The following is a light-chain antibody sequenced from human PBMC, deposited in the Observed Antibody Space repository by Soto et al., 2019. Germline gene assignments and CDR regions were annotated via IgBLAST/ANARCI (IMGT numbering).Light chain of an antibody. V-gene: IGLV2-14*01. Sequence: QSALTQPASVSGSPGQSITISCTGTSSDVGGYNYVSWYQQHPGKAPKLMIFDVNNRPSGVSNRFSGSKSGNTASLTIYGLHAEDEAAYYCCSYTSSSTYVFGTGTKLTVL. CDR3: CSYTSSSTYV. CDR2: DVN. J-gene: IGLJ1*01. CDR1: SSDVGGYNY.